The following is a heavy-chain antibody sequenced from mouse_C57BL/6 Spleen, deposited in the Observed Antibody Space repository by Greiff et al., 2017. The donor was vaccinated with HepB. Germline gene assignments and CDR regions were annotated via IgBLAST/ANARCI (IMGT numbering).Heavy chain of an antibody. J-gene: IGHJ3*01. CDR1: GFTFSSYG. D-gene: IGHD1-1*01. V-gene: IGHV5-6*01. CDR2: ISSGGSYT. Sequence: VQLKESGGDLVKPGGSLKLSCAASGFTFSSYGMSWVRQTPDKRLEWVATISSGGSYTYYPDSVKGRFTISRDNAKNTLYLQMSSLKSEDTAMYYCARHGHYGSSSWFAYWGQGTLVTVAA. CDR3: ARHGHYGSSSWFAY.